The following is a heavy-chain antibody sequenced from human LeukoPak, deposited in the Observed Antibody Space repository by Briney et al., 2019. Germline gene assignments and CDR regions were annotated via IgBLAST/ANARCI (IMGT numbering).Heavy chain of an antibody. D-gene: IGHD2-2*01. J-gene: IGHJ4*02. CDR2: IWYDGSNK. CDR1: GFTFSSYG. V-gene: IGHV3-33*01. Sequence: GRSLRLSCAVSGFTFSSYGMHWVRQAPGKGLEWVAVIWYDGSNKYYADSVKGRFTISRDNSKNTLYLQMNSLRAEDTAVYYCARVRGYCSSTSCPRTGSLDYWGQGTLVTVSS. CDR3: ARVRGYCSSTSCPRTGSLDY.